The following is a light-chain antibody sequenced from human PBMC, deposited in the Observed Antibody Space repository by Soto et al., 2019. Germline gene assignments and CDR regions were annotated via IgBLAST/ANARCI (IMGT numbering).Light chain of an antibody. CDR1: QSISSY. V-gene: IGKV1-39*01. CDR2: TSS. Sequence: EIQMTQSPSFLSCSVGDSVTINCRASQSISSYLNWYQQKPGKAPNVLIFTSSNFQSRVPSRFSGSGSWTDVTLTISSLQHEDVSTYYCQQSDSTPLTFGRGTKVEIK. J-gene: IGKJ4*01. CDR3: QQSDSTPLT.